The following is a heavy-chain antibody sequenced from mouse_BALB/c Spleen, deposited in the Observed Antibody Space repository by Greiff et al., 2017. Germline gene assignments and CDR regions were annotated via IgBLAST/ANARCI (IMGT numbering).Heavy chain of an antibody. CDR3: ARSFYYYRSIDSMDY. Sequence: QVQLQQSGAELVRPGSSVKISCKASGYAFSSYWMNWVKQRPGQGLEWIGQIYPGDGDTNYNGKFKGKATLTADKTSSTAYMQLSSLTSEDSAVYFCARSFYYYRSIDSMDYWGQGTSVTVSS. CDR2: IYPGDGDT. V-gene: IGHV1-80*01. CDR1: GYAFSSYW. D-gene: IGHD1-1*01. J-gene: IGHJ4*01.